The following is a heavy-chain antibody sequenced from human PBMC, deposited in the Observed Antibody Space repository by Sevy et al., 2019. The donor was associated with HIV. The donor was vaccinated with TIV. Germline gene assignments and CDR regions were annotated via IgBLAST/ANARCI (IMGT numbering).Heavy chain of an antibody. V-gene: IGHV3-48*03. D-gene: IGHD4-17*01. CDR2: ISISGSLI. J-gene: IGHJ4*02. CDR1: GFTFSSFE. CDR3: TRDLPPSATTVAHFDY. Sequence: GGSLRLSCAASGFTFSSFEMNWVRQTPGKGLEWVSFISISGSLIYYSDSLKGRFTISRANAKNSLYLQMNSLRAADTGVYYCTRDLPPSATTVAHFDYWGQGTLVTVSS.